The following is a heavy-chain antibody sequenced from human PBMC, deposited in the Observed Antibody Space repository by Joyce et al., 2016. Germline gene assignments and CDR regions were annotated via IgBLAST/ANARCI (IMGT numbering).Heavy chain of an antibody. CDR3: ATFFYGGGTWFDP. D-gene: IGHD2/OR15-2a*01. J-gene: IGHJ5*02. Sequence: QVQLVQSGAEVKKPGSSVKVSCKASGDTFTRSTFIWVRQAPGQGLEWMGRISPILGTVNYTQKFQDRLTITADTLTKTVYLQLSSLRPEDTAVFFCATFFYGGGTWFDPWGQGTLVTVSS. V-gene: IGHV1-69*08. CDR1: GDTFTRST. CDR2: ISPILGTV.